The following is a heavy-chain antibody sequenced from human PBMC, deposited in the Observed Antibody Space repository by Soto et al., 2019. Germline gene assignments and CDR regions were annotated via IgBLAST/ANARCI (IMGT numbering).Heavy chain of an antibody. Sequence: SLRLSCAASGFTFDDYAMHWVRQAPGKGLEWVSGISWNSGSIGYADSVKGRFTISRDNAKNSLYLQMNSLRAEDTALYYCAKDWDTAMVSFDYWGQGTLVTVSS. V-gene: IGHV3-9*01. CDR2: ISWNSGSI. D-gene: IGHD5-18*01. CDR3: AKDWDTAMVSFDY. CDR1: GFTFDDYA. J-gene: IGHJ4*02.